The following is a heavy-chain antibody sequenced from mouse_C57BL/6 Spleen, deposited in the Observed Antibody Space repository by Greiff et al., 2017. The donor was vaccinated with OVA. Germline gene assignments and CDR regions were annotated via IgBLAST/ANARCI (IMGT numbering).Heavy chain of an antibody. J-gene: IGHJ2*01. Sequence: QVQLQQSGAELVRPGTSVKVSCKASGYAFTNYLIEWVKQRPGQGLEWIGVINPGSGGTNYNEKFKGKATLTADKSSSTAYMQLSSLTSEDSAVYVCARGYGSSYYFDYWGQGTTLTVSS. CDR3: ARGYGSSYYFDY. CDR2: INPGSGGT. V-gene: IGHV1-54*01. CDR1: GYAFTNYL. D-gene: IGHD1-1*01.